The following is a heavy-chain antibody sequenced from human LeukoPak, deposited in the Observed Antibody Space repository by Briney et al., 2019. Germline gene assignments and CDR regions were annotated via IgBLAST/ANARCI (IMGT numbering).Heavy chain of an antibody. V-gene: IGHV3-23*01. CDR3: AKDWHGSGYSYFDY. D-gene: IGHD3-22*01. CDR1: GFTFGGYA. CDR2: ITGSGGTT. J-gene: IGHJ4*02. Sequence: PGGSLRLSCAASGFTFGGYALSWVRQAPGRGLEWISAITGSGGTTYYAESVKDRFTISRDNSKDILYLQMTDLSIEDTAVYYCAKDWHGSGYSYFDYWGQGTLVTVSS.